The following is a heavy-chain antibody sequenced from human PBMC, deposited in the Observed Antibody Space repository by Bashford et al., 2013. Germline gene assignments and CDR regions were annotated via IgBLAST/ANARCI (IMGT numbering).Heavy chain of an antibody. CDR1: GYTFTSYA. V-gene: IGHV1-3*01. CDR3: ARRMTTVTTSRGLGAFDI. J-gene: IGHJ3*02. Sequence: VASVKVSCKASGYTFTSYAMHWVRQAPGQRLEWMGWINAGNGNTKYSQKFQGRVTITRDTSASTAYMELSSLRSEDTAVYYCARRMTTVTTSRGLGAFDIWGQGTMVTVSS. CDR2: INAGNGNT. D-gene: IGHD4-17*01.